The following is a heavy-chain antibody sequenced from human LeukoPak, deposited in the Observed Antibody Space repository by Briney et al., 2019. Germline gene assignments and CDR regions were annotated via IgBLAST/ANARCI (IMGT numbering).Heavy chain of an antibody. D-gene: IGHD3-10*01. CDR3: AGEGHYYGSGSYYNETYYFDY. Sequence: GGSLRLSCAASGFTVSSNYMSWVRQAPGKGLEWVSVIYSGGSTYYADSVKGRFTISRDNSKNTLYLQMNSLRAEDTAVYYCAGEGHYYGSGSYYNETYYFDYWGQGTPVTVSS. J-gene: IGHJ4*02. V-gene: IGHV3-66*01. CDR1: GFTVSSNY. CDR2: IYSGGST.